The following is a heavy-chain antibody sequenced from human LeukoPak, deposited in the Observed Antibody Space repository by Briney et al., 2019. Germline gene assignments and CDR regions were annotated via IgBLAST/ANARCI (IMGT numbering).Heavy chain of an antibody. Sequence: ASVKVSCKASGYTFTSYGISWARQAPGQVLEWMGWISAYNGNTKYAQNLQGRVTMTTDTSTSTAYMELRSLRSDDTAVYYCARAFSRTACMDVWGKGTTVTVSS. CDR1: GYTFTSYG. D-gene: IGHD3-3*02. J-gene: IGHJ6*03. CDR3: ARAFSRTACMDV. CDR2: ISAYNGNT. V-gene: IGHV1-18*01.